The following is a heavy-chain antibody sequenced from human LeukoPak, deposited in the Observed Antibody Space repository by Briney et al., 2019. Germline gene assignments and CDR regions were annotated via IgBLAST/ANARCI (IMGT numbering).Heavy chain of an antibody. Sequence: GRSLRLSCVAPGFTFDDYAMLWVRQAPGKGLEWVSGISWNSGSIGYADSVKGRFTISRDNAKNSLYLQMNSLRAEDTALYYCAKDKATAHYYYMDVWGKGTTVTVSS. V-gene: IGHV3-9*01. J-gene: IGHJ6*03. CDR1: GFTFDDYA. CDR3: AKDKATAHYYYMDV. CDR2: ISWNSGSI. D-gene: IGHD5-24*01.